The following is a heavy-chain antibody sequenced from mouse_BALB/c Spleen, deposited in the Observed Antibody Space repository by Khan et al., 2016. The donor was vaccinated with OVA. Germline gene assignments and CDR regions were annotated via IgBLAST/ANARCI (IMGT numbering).Heavy chain of an antibody. Sequence: VQLKESGPGLVKPSQSLSLTCTVTGYSITSNYAWNWIRQFPGNKLEWMGYISYSGSTSYNPSLKSRISITRDTSKNQFFLQLSSVTTADTATYYCARGNYYGYAMDYWGQGTSVTVSS. CDR1: GYSITSNYA. CDR3: ARGNYYGYAMDY. D-gene: IGHD1-1*01. V-gene: IGHV3-2*02. J-gene: IGHJ4*01. CDR2: ISYSGST.